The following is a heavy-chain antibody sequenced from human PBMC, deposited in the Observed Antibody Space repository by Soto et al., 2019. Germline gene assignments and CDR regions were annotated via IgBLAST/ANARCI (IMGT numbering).Heavy chain of an antibody. CDR3: AITWVAAAGIVVDY. D-gene: IGHD6-13*01. Sequence: PSETLSLTCTVSGVSVSSSNWWSWVRQPPGKGLEWIGEIYHSGSTNYNPSLKSRVTISVDKSKNQFSLKLSSVTAADTAVYYCAITWVAAAGIVVDYWGQGTLVPSPQ. CDR1: GVSVSSSNW. J-gene: IGHJ4*02. CDR2: IYHSGST. V-gene: IGHV4-4*02.